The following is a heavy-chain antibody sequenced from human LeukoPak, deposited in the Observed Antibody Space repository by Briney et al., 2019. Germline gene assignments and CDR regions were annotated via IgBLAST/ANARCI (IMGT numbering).Heavy chain of an antibody. CDR3: AKILASYDSSGFDY. V-gene: IGHV3-23*01. J-gene: IGHJ4*02. Sequence: PGGSLRLSCAASGFTFSSYAMSWVRQAPGQGLEWVSAISGSGGSTYYADSVKGRFTISRDNSKNTLYLQMNSLRAEDTAVYYCAKILASYDSSGFDYWGQGTLVTVSS. D-gene: IGHD3-22*01. CDR2: ISGSGGST. CDR1: GFTFSSYA.